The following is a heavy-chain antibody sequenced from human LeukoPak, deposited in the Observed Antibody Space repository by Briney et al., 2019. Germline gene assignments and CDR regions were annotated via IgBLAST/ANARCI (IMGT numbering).Heavy chain of an antibody. Sequence: PSETLSLTCTVSGGSISSYYWSWIRQPPGKGLEWIGYIYYSGSTNYNPSLKSRVTISVDTSKNQFSLKLSSVTAADTAVYYCARVDGSSGYLDYWGQGTLVTVSS. CDR2: IYYSGST. J-gene: IGHJ4*02. D-gene: IGHD3-22*01. CDR1: GGSISSYY. CDR3: ARVDGSSGYLDY. V-gene: IGHV4-59*01.